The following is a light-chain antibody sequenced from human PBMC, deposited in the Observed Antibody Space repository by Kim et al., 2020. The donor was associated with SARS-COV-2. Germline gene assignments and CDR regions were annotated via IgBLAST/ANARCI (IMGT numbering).Light chain of an antibody. CDR2: GAS. CDR3: QQYNNWPPR. V-gene: IGKV3-15*01. CDR1: QSVSSN. J-gene: IGKJ1*01. Sequence: VSPGERATLSCRASQSVSSNLAWYQQKPGQAPRLLIYGASTRATGIPARFSGSGSGTEFTLTISSLQSEDFAVYYCQQYNNWPPRFGQGTKVDIK.